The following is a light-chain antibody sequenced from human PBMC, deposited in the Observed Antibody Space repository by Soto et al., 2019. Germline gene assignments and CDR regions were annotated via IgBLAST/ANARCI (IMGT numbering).Light chain of an antibody. Sequence: EIVLTQSPGILSLSPGDRATLSCRASQSVSSDFLVWYQQKPGQAPRLLIYGASNRATGIPDRFSGSGSGTEFNLTLTSMQSEAFGVSYCQQYNNWTRATFGGGTKVDIK. CDR3: QQYNNWTRAT. V-gene: IGKV3D-15*01. CDR2: GAS. CDR1: QSVSSD. J-gene: IGKJ4*01.